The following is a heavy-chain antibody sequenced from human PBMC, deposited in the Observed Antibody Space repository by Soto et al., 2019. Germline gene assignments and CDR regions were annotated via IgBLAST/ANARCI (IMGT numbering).Heavy chain of an antibody. CDR1: GFTFSNHW. CDR3: ARDPWAADY. J-gene: IGHJ4*02. CDR2: INSDGSST. D-gene: IGHD3-16*01. Sequence: HPGGSLRLSCAAAGFTFSNHWMHWVRQAPGKGLVWVSRINSDGSSTFYADSVKGRFTISRDNAKNTVYLQMNSLRAEDTAVYYCARDPWAADYWGQGTLVTVSS. V-gene: IGHV3-74*01.